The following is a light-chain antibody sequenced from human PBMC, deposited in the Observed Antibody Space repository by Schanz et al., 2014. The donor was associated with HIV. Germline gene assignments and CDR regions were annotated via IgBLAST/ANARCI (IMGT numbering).Light chain of an antibody. CDR1: QYVSNNY. J-gene: IGKJ4*01. CDR3: QQYVTSTRIT. CDR2: GAS. V-gene: IGKV3-20*01. Sequence: DIVLTQSPGTLSLSPGERATLSCRASQYVSNNYLSWHQQKPGQAPRLLIFGASGRATGIPDRFSGSGSGTDFTLTISRLEPEDSAVYYCQQYVTSTRITCGRGTKVEIK.